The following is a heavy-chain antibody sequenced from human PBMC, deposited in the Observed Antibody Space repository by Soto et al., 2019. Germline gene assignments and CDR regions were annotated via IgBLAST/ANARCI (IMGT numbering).Heavy chain of an antibody. J-gene: IGHJ4*02. Sequence: QEQLVESGGDVVQAGRSLTLSCAASGFTFSANAMHWVRQAPGKGLEWVAVIAYDGTIKIYRDSVKGRFTISRDDSKSTLYLQMNSLRPEDTAVYNCARDKIKGAPDYLDSWGQGTLVTVSS. CDR2: IAYDGTIK. V-gene: IGHV3-30-3*01. D-gene: IGHD1-26*01. CDR1: GFTFSANA. CDR3: ARDKIKGAPDYLDS.